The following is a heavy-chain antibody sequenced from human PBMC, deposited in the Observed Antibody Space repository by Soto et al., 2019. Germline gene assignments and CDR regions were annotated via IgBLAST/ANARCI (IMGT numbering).Heavy chain of an antibody. Sequence: GASVKASGTDSGYTFTSYGISCVRQAPGQGLEWMGWISAYNGNTNYAQKLQGRVTMTTDTSTSTAYMELRSLRSDDTAVYYCARVGYSYGYGYWGQGTLVTVSS. CDR2: ISAYNGNT. V-gene: IGHV1-18*01. CDR1: GYTFTSYG. J-gene: IGHJ4*02. D-gene: IGHD5-18*01. CDR3: ARVGYSYGYGY.